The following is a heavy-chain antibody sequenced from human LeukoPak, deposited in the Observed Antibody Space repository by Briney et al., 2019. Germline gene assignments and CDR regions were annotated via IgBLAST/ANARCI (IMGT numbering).Heavy chain of an antibody. CDR2: IYYSGST. CDR1: GGSISSYY. D-gene: IGHD1-26*01. J-gene: IGHJ4*02. CDR3: ARDNPIVGATLFDY. V-gene: IGHV4-59*01. Sequence: SGTLSLTCAVSGGSISSYYWSWIRQPPGKGLEWIGYIYYSGSTNYNPSLKSRVTISVDTSKNQFSLKLSSVTAADTAVYYCARDNPIVGATLFDYWGQGTLVTVSS.